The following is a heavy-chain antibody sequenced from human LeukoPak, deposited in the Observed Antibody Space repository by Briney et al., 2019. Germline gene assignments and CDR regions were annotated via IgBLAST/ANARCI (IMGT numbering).Heavy chain of an antibody. CDR1: GYTFIRYG. V-gene: IGHV1-8*03. J-gene: IGHJ5*02. Sequence: ASVKVSCKTSGYTFIRYGISWVRQAPGQGLEWMGIINPSGGSTSYAQKFQGRVTITRNTSISTAYMELSSLRSEDTAVYYCARVGYSYGWNWFDPWGQGTLVTVSS. CDR2: INPSGGST. CDR3: ARVGYSYGWNWFDP. D-gene: IGHD5-18*01.